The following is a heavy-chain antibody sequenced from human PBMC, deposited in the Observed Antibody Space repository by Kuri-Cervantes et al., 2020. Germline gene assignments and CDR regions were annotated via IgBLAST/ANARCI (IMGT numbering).Heavy chain of an antibody. CDR1: GFTFSSYW. V-gene: IGHV3-74*01. CDR3: AKEGLYSRACDY. J-gene: IGHJ4*02. D-gene: IGHD6-13*01. CDR2: INSDESST. Sequence: GESLKISCAASGFTFSSYWMHWVRQVAGKGLVWVSRINSDESSTSYADFVKGRFTISRDNSKNTLYLQMNSLRAEDTAVYYCAKEGLYSRACDYWGQGTLVTVSS.